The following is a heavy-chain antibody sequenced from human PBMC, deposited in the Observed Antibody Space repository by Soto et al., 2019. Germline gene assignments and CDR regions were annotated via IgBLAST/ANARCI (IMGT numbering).Heavy chain of an antibody. J-gene: IGHJ6*02. CDR3: TTFSGSGSYYPDYYYGMDV. CDR1: GFTFSNAW. D-gene: IGHD3-10*01. Sequence: GGSLRLSWAASGFTFSNAWMNWVRQAPGQGLEWVGRIKSKTDGGTTDYAAPVKGRFTISRDDSKNTLYLQMNSLKTEDTAVYYCTTFSGSGSYYPDYYYGMDVWGQGTTVTVSS. CDR2: IKSKTDGGTT. V-gene: IGHV3-15*07.